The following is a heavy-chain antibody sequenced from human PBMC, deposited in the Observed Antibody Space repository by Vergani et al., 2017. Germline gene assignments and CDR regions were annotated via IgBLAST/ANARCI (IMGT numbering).Heavy chain of an antibody. V-gene: IGHV1-2*02. D-gene: IGHD3-10*01. CDR2: INLNSGGT. CDR1: GYTFTGYY. J-gene: IGHJ4*02. CDR3: GRTITMVPGPVDY. Sequence: QVQLVQSGAEVKKPGASVKVSCKASGYTFTGYYMHWVRQAPGQGLEWMGWINLNSGGTNYAQKFQGRVTMTRDTSISTAYMELSRLRSDAAAVYYCGRTITMVPGPVDYWGQGTLVTVSS.